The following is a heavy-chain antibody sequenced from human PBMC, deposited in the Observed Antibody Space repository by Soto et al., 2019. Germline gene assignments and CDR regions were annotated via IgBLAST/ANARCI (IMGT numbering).Heavy chain of an antibody. CDR2: ISAYNGNT. Sequence: QVQLVQSGAEVKKPGASVKVSCKASGYTFTSYGISWVRQAPGQGLEWMGWISAYNGNTNYAQKLQGRVTMTTDTSTSTAYMKLRSLRSDDTAVYYCARDGVGYYYGSSGYNGAFDIWGQGTMVTVSS. CDR1: GYTFTSYG. V-gene: IGHV1-18*01. CDR3: ARDGVGYYYGSSGYNGAFDI. D-gene: IGHD3-22*01. J-gene: IGHJ3*02.